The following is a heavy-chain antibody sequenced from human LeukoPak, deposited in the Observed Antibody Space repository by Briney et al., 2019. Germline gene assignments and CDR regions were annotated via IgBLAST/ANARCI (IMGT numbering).Heavy chain of an antibody. V-gene: IGHV1-2*02. D-gene: IGHD6-13*01. J-gene: IGHJ4*02. Sequence: ASVKVSCKASGYTFTGYYMHWVRQAPGQGLGWMGWINPNSGGTNYAQKFQGRVTMTRDTSISTAYMELSRLRSDDTAVYYCARGSWGYGSSWYSRYVYWGQGTLVTVSS. CDR3: ARGSWGYGSSWYSRYVY. CDR2: INPNSGGT. CDR1: GYTFTGYY.